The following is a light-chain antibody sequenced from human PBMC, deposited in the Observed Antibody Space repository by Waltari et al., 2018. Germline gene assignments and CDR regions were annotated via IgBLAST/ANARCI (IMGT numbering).Light chain of an antibody. J-gene: IGLJ3*02. Sequence: QAVVTQEPSVTVSPGGTVTLTCGSSTGAVTSGHFPYWFQQKPGQAPRTLIYDTSNKHSWTPARFSGSLRGGKAALTLSGAQPEDEAEYYCLLSYSGARWVFGGGTKLTVL. V-gene: IGLV7-46*01. CDR1: TGAVTSGHF. CDR3: LLSYSGARWV. CDR2: DTS.